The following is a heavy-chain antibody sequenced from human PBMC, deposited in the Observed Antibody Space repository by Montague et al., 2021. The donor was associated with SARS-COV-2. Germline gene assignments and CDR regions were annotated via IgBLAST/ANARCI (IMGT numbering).Heavy chain of an antibody. CDR2: INHRGST. Sequence: SETLSLTCAVYDGSFSDYSWTRIRQPPGKGLEWIGEINHRGSTNXNPSLKSRVTISVDTSKNQFSLKMTSVTAADTAVYYCARGRQHINMVVVVVTGGEYYFDFWGQGTLVAVSS. CDR3: ARGRQHINMVVVVVTGGEYYFDF. J-gene: IGHJ4*02. D-gene: IGHD3-22*01. V-gene: IGHV4-34*01. CDR1: DGSFSDYS.